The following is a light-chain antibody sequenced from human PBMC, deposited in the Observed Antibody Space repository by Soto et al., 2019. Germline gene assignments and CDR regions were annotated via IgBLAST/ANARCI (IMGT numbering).Light chain of an antibody. V-gene: IGKV1-33*01. CDR3: QQYDNPPIT. CDR2: DAS. J-gene: IGKJ5*01. CDR1: QAISNY. Sequence: IQLTQSPSSLSASVGDRVTITCRASQAISNYLNWYQQKPGKAPKLLIYDASNLETGVPSRFSGSGSGTDFTFTISSLQPEDIATYYCQQYDNPPITFGQGTRLEIK.